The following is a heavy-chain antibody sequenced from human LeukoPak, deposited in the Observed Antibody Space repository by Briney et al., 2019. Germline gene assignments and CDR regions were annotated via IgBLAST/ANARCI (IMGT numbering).Heavy chain of an antibody. CDR3: ARVPTYYYGSGRPRYYYYGMDV. J-gene: IGHJ6*02. D-gene: IGHD3-10*01. CDR2: IYTSGST. Sequence: SETPSLTCTVSGVSISSYYWSWIRQPAGKGLECIGRIYTSGSTNYNPSLKSRVTMSLDTSKNQFSLKLSSVTAADTAVYYCARVPTYYYGSGRPRYYYYGMDVWGQGTTVTVSS. CDR1: GVSISSYY. V-gene: IGHV4-4*07.